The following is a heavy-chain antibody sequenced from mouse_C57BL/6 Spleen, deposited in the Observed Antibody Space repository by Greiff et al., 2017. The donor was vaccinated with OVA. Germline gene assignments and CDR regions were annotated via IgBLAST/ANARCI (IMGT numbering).Heavy chain of an antibody. CDR2: INPGSGGT. CDR3: ASINYDAMDY. D-gene: IGHD1-1*01. Sequence: VQLVESGAELVRPGTSVKVSCKASGYAFTNYLIEWVKQRPGQGLEWIGVINPGSGGTNYNEKFKGKATLTADKSSSTAYMQLSSLTSEDSAVYFCASINYDAMDYWGQGTSVTVSS. J-gene: IGHJ4*01. V-gene: IGHV1-54*01. CDR1: GYAFTNYL.